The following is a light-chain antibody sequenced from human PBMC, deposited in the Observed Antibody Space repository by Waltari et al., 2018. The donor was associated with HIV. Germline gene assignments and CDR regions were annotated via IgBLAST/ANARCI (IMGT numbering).Light chain of an antibody. CDR3: QQYSVFPFT. V-gene: IGKV1D-8*01. J-gene: IGKJ2*01. Sequence: ISLTQSPSFSASVGDRVTINCQSIRDVSTYMAWYQQKSGAAPKLLVYGASFLEDGVPSRFSGSGSETDFALTIGCLQSEDFATYFCQQYSVFPFTFGQGTEVQIK. CDR2: GAS. CDR1: RDVSTY.